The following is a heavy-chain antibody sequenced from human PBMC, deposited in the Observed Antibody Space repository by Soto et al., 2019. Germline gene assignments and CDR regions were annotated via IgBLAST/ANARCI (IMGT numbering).Heavy chain of an antibody. Sequence: PSETLSLTCAVYGGSFSCYSLSWIRQRPGKGLEWIGEVNHSGSTNYNPSLKSRVTISVDTSKNHFSLKLSSVTAADTAVYYCARKGIPGYYDFWSGYSQTSYYYYGVDVWGQGTTVTVSS. CDR3: ARKGIPGYYDFWSGYSQTSYYYYGVDV. V-gene: IGHV4-34*01. D-gene: IGHD3-3*01. J-gene: IGHJ6*02. CDR1: GGSFSCYS. CDR2: VNHSGST.